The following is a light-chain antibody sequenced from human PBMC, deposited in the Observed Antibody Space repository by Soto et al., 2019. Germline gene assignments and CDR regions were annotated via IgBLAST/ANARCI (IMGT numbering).Light chain of an antibody. V-gene: IGLV2-14*03. Sequence: QSALNQPASVSGSPGQSITISCTGTSSDIGSYNYVSWYQQLPGKVPKLMIYGVSNRPSGVSNRFSGSKSGNTASLTISGLQAEDEADYYCSSYTFSSTLVVFGGGTKLTVL. CDR3: SSYTFSSTLVV. CDR1: SSDIGSYNY. CDR2: GVS. J-gene: IGLJ2*01.